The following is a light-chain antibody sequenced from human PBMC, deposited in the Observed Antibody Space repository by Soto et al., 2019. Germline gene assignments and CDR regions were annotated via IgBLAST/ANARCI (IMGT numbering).Light chain of an antibody. Sequence: QAVVTQPASVSGSPRQSITISCTGTSSDVGSYNLVSWYQQHPGKAPKLMIYEVSQRPSGVSNRFSGSKSGNTASLTISGLQAEDEADYYCCSYAGSSTLVFGGGTQLTVL. J-gene: IGLJ2*01. CDR3: CSYAGSSTLV. CDR1: SSDVGSYNL. CDR2: EVS. V-gene: IGLV2-23*02.